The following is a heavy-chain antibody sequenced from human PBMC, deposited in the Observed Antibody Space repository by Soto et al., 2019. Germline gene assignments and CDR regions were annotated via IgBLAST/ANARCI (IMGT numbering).Heavy chain of an antibody. CDR3: ARSMCRNYFDS. D-gene: IGHD2-15*01. V-gene: IGHV4-30-4*01. J-gene: IGHJ4*02. CDR1: VGSISSGDHY. CDR2: IYYRGNT. Sequence: QVQLQESGPGLVKPSQTLSLTCTVSVGSISSGDHYWSGIRKAPGKGPEWIGYIYYRGNTYYNPSLKSPLTISVDTSKTQFSLKLSSVIAADTAVYYCARSMCRNYFDSWGQGTLVTVSS.